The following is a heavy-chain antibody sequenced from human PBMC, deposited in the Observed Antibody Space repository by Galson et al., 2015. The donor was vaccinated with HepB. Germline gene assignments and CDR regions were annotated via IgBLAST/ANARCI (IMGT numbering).Heavy chain of an antibody. V-gene: IGHV2-5*02. J-gene: IGHJ6*02. CDR3: AHSRVVFGQQLAMFYYSDMDD. Sequence: PALVKPTQTLTLTCTFSGFSLSTSGVGVGWIRQPPGKALEWLALIYWDDDKRYSPTLKSRLTITKDTCKNQLVLTMTNMDPVDTATYYCAHSRVVFGQQLAMFYYSDMDDWGHGATVTASS. CDR1: GFSLSTSGVG. CDR2: IYWDDDK. D-gene: IGHD6-13*01.